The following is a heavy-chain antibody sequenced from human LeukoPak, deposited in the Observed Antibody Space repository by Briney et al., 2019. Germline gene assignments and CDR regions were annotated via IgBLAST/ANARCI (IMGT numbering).Heavy chain of an antibody. CDR3: ARSSGWYDY. J-gene: IGHJ4*02. Sequence: GDLRLSCAASGFPFTTYWMHWVRQAPGKGLVWVSGINSDGSSTTYADSVKARFTISRDNAKNTLYLQMNSLRAGDTAVYYCARSSGWYDYWGQGTLVTVSS. CDR1: GFPFTTYW. CDR2: INSDGSST. V-gene: IGHV3-74*01. D-gene: IGHD6-19*01.